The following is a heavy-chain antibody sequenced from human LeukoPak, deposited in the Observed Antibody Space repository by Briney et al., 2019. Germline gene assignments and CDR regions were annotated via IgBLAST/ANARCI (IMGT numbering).Heavy chain of an antibody. Sequence: PGGSLRLSCTVSGFTVSGNYMNWVRLAPGKGLEWVSVIYSGGGTFYADSVKGRFTISRDNSKNTLYLQMNSLRAEDTAVYYCAREWFGERYYFDYWGQGTLVTVSS. CDR3: AREWFGERYYFDY. D-gene: IGHD3-10*01. V-gene: IGHV3-53*05. CDR2: IYSGGGT. J-gene: IGHJ4*02. CDR1: GFTVSGNY.